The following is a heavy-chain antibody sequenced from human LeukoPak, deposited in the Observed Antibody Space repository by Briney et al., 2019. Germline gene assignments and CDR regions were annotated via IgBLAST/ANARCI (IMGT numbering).Heavy chain of an antibody. CDR3: ARDRRDYDILTGYHPDY. V-gene: IGHV1-18*01. CDR1: GYTFNIYG. CDR2: IGSYDGNT. J-gene: IGHJ4*02. D-gene: IGHD3-9*01. Sequence: ASVKVSCKASGYTFNIYGLSWVRQAPGQGLEWMGWIGSYDGNTDYAQKFQGRVTMTTDTSTSTAYMELRSLRSDDTAVYYCARDRRDYDILTGYHPDYWGQGTLVTVSS.